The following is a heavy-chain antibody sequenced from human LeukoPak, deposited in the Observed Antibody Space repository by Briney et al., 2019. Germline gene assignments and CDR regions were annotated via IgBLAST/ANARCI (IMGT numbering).Heavy chain of an antibody. CDR2: INHSGST. J-gene: IGHJ4*02. V-gene: IGHV4-34*01. Sequence: SETLSLTCAVYGGSFSGYYWSWIRQPPGRGLEWIGEINHSGSTNYNPSLKSRVTISVDTSKNQFSLKLSSVTAADTAMYYCARRSVVIKSETNLDYWGQGTLVTVSS. CDR1: GGSFSGYY. CDR3: ARRSVVIKSETNLDY. D-gene: IGHD3-22*01.